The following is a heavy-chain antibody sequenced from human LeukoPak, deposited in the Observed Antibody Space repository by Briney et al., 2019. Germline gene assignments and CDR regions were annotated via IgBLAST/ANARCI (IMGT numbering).Heavy chain of an antibody. Sequence: ASVKVSCKASGYTFTGYYMHWVRQAPGQGLEWMGWINPNSGGTNYAQKFQGRVTMTRDTSISTAYMELSRLRSDDTAVYYCARDRYCSGTDCFESDYWGQGTLVTVSS. J-gene: IGHJ4*02. CDR2: INPNSGGT. CDR3: ARDRYCSGTDCFESDY. V-gene: IGHV1-2*02. D-gene: IGHD2-2*01. CDR1: GYTFTGYY.